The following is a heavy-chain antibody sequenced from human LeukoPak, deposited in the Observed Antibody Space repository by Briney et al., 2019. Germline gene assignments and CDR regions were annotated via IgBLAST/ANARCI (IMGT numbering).Heavy chain of an antibody. Sequence: GGSLTLSCAASGLTFSDYSMTWVRQAPGKGLFWVSGISAGGGSTYYADSVKGRFTISRDNSRNTLYLQMNSLRAEDTAVYHCAKDAAGPEYWGQGTLVTVSS. V-gene: IGHV3-23*01. J-gene: IGHJ4*02. CDR3: AKDAAGPEY. CDR1: GLTFSDYS. CDR2: ISAGGGST. D-gene: IGHD6-13*01.